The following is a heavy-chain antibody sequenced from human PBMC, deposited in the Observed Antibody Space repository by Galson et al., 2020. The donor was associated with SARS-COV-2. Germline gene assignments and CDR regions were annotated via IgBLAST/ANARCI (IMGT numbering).Heavy chain of an antibody. CDR3: ARAGGYCSSTSCQFFYYYYYMDV. CDR1: GFTFSSYS. CDR2: ISSSSSYI. Sequence: GESLKIFCAASGFTFSSYSMNWVRQAPGKGLEWVSSISSSSSYIYYADSVKGRFTISRDNAKNSLYLQMNSLRAEDTAVYYCARAGGYCSSTSCQFFYYYYYMDVWGKGTTVTISS. D-gene: IGHD2-2*01. V-gene: IGHV3-21*01. J-gene: IGHJ6*03.